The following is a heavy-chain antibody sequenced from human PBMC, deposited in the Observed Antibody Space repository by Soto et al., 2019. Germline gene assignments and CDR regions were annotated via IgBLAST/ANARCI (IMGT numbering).Heavy chain of an antibody. V-gene: IGHV3-30*18. CDR3: AKDHYFDY. Sequence: QVQLVESGGGVVQPGRSLRLSCAASGFTFSSYGMHWVRQAPGKGLEWVEVISYDGSNKYYADSVKGRFTISRDNSKNTLYLQMNSLRAEDTAVYYCAKDHYFDYWGQGTLVTVSS. CDR2: ISYDGSNK. J-gene: IGHJ4*02. CDR1: GFTFSSYG.